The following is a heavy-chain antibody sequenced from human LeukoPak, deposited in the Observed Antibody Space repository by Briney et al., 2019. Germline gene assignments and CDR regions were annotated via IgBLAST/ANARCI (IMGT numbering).Heavy chain of an antibody. CDR3: ARVNYYYDSSGFDY. CDR2: IWYDGSNK. J-gene: IGHJ4*02. V-gene: IGHV3-33*01. CDR1: GVTFSSYG. Sequence: GRSLRLSCAASGVTFSSYGMHWVRQAPGKGLEWVAVIWYDGSNKYYADSVKGRFTISRDNSNNTLYLQMNSLRAEDTAVYYCARVNYYYDSSGFDYWGQGTLVTVSS. D-gene: IGHD3-22*01.